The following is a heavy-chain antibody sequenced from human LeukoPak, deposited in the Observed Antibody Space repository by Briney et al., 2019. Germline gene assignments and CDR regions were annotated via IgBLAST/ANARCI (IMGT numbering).Heavy chain of an antibody. CDR2: IRSSGSPI. J-gene: IGHJ4*02. V-gene: IGHV3-48*02. CDR3: VRDPDALDY. Sequence: GGSLRLSCAASGFTFSGYSMNWVRQAPGKGLEWVSYIRSSGSPIYYADSVRGRFTISRDNAKNSVYLQMNSLRDEDTAVYYCVRDPDALDYWGQGTLVTVSS. CDR1: GFTFSGYS.